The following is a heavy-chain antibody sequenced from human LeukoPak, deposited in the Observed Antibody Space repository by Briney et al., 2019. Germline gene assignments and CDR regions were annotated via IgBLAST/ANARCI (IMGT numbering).Heavy chain of an antibody. Sequence: SETLSLTCTVSGDSIATRSHYWAWIRHSPGKGLQWLDSLSYGGRTNSNPALNSPVSISTDLSKNQFSLKLPSVTAADTAVYYCVRDTGKIDGYFDSWGQGTPVTVSS. CDR3: VRDTGKIDGYFDS. CDR2: LSYGGRT. CDR1: GDSIATRSHY. J-gene: IGHJ4*02. D-gene: IGHD1-1*01. V-gene: IGHV4-39*07.